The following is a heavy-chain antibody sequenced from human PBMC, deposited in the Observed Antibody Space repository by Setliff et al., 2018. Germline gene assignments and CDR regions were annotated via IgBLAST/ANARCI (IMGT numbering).Heavy chain of an antibody. Sequence: PSETLSLTCNVSGDSISSTYHWGWIRQSPGKGLEWIGTIYHSGNTNYNPSLKSRVTISVEPSKNQFSLKLSSVTAADTALYYCTVYNTGSSKDHYWGQGTPVTVSS. D-gene: IGHD2-8*02. CDR3: TVYNTGSSKDHY. J-gene: IGHJ4*02. V-gene: IGHV4-38-2*02. CDR1: GDSISSTYH. CDR2: IYHSGNT.